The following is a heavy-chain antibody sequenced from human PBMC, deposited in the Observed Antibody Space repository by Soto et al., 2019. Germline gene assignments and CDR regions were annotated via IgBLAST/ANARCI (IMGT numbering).Heavy chain of an antibody. Sequence: ASVKVSCKASGYTFTSYAMHWVRQAPGQRLEWMGWINAGNGNTKYPQKFQGRVTITRDTSASTAYMELSSLRSEDTAVYYCARDRNPIVLMVYAEWFAPWGQGTLVTFS. V-gene: IGHV1-3*01. CDR1: GYTFTSYA. J-gene: IGHJ5*02. D-gene: IGHD2-8*01. CDR3: ARDRNPIVLMVYAEWFAP. CDR2: INAGNGNT.